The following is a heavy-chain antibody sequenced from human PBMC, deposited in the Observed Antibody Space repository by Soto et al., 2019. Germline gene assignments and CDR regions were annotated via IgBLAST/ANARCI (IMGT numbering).Heavy chain of an antibody. CDR2: IYYSGST. CDR3: ARGIAAAGMGFDP. Sequence: SETLSLTCTVSGGSISSYYWSWIRQPPGKGLEWIGYIYYSGSTNYNPSLKSRVTISVDTSKNQFSLKLSSVTAAYTAVYYCARGIAAAGMGFDPWGQGPLVTAPQ. V-gene: IGHV4-59*01. D-gene: IGHD6-13*01. J-gene: IGHJ5*02. CDR1: GGSISSYY.